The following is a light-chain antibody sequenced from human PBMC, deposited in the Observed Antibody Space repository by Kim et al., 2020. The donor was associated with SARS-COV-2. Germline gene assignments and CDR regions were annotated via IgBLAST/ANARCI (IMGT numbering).Light chain of an antibody. CDR3: CSYAGSYTWV. Sequence: GQSVTIPCTGTSSDVGGYNYVSWDQQHPGKAPKLMIYDVSKRPSGVPDRFSGPKSGNTASLTISGLQAEDEADYYCCSYAGSYTWVFGGGTQLTVL. CDR2: DVS. J-gene: IGLJ3*02. CDR1: SSDVGGYNY. V-gene: IGLV2-11*01.